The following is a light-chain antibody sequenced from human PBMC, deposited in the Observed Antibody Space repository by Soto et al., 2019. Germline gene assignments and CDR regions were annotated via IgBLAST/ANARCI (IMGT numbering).Light chain of an antibody. J-gene: IGKJ1*01. CDR2: GVS. Sequence: EIVLTQSPGTLSLSPGERATLPCRASQSVSSANFAWYQQKPGQAPRLLIYGVSTRATGTPDRFSASGSATEFTLNINRLEPEDFAVYYCHQYGASPWTFGQGTKVDIK. CDR1: QSVSSAN. V-gene: IGKV3-20*01. CDR3: HQYGASPWT.